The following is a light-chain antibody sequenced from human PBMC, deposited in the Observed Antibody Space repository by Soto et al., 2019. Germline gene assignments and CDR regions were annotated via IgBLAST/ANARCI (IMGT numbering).Light chain of an antibody. J-gene: IGKJ5*01. Sequence: DIQMTQSPSSLPASLGDRVTISCRASQPISSFLAWYQQRPGEVPRLLIHTASVLQSGVPSRFSGSGSGTDFTLNISSLQPEDVATYYCQNYNLALPTFGQGTRLEIK. CDR1: QPISSF. V-gene: IGKV1-27*01. CDR3: QNYNLALPT. CDR2: TAS.